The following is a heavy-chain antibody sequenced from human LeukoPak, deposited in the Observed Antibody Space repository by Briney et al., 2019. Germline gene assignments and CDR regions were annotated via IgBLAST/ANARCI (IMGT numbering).Heavy chain of an antibody. Sequence: PSETLSLTCTVSGGSISSSSYYWGWIRQPPGKGLEWIGSIYYSGSTYYNPSLQSRVTISVDTSKNQFSLKLSSVTAADTAVYYCARHRYDFWSGYYLAKGFWFDPWGRGTLVTVSS. CDR2: IYYSGST. J-gene: IGHJ5*02. CDR3: ARHRYDFWSGYYLAKGFWFDP. D-gene: IGHD3-3*01. CDR1: GGSISSSSYY. V-gene: IGHV4-39*01.